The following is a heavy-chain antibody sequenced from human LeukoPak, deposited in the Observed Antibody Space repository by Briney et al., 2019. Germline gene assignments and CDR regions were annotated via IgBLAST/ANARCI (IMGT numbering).Heavy chain of an antibody. CDR1: GYTFTDYY. V-gene: IGHV1-2*02. CDR2: INPNSGGT. D-gene: IGHD3-22*01. J-gene: IGHJ3*02. CDR3: ARVLGYYYDSSGYRDAFDI. Sequence: ASVKVSCKASGYTFTDYYFHWVRQAPGQGLEWMGWINPNSGGTNYAQKFQGRVTMTRDTSISTAYMELSRLRSDDTAVYYCARVLGYYYDSSGYRDAFDIWGQGTMVTVSS.